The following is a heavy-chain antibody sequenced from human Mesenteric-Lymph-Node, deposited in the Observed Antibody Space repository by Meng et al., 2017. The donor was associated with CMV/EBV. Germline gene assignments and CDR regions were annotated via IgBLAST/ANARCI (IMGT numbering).Heavy chain of an antibody. CDR2: ISGSGAST. D-gene: IGHD6-13*01. CDR1: GFTFSSYA. V-gene: IGHV3-23*01. Sequence: ASGFTFSSYAMSWVRQAPGKGLEWVSVISGSGASTYYADSVKGRFTISRGDSKNTLYLQMNSLRAEDTAVYYCAKGYSSTTPPFDYWGQGTLVTVSS. CDR3: AKGYSSTTPPFDY. J-gene: IGHJ4*02.